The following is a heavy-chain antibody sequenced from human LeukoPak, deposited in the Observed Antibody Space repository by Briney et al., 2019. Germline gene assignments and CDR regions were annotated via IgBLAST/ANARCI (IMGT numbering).Heavy chain of an antibody. D-gene: IGHD6-13*01. Sequence: GGSLRLSYAASGFTFSSYEMNWVRQAPGKGLEWVSYISSSGSTIYYADSVKGRFTISRDNAKNSLYLQMNSLRAEDTAVYFCARVGALSSSWLLYWGQGTLATVSS. J-gene: IGHJ4*02. V-gene: IGHV3-48*03. CDR1: GFTFSSYE. CDR2: ISSSGSTI. CDR3: ARVGALSSSWLLY.